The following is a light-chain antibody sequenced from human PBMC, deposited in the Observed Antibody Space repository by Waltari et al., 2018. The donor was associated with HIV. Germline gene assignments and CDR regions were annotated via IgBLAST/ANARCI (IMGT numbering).Light chain of an antibody. Sequence: QSVLTQPPSVSAAPGPQVSISCPGNNSHLANNHVSWYRQVQGTAPKVVIYDSNKRPSGIPDRFSGSKSGTSATLAITGLQTGDEADFYCGTWDSRLTTYVFGSGSKLTVL. V-gene: IGLV1-51*01. CDR3: GTWDSRLTTYV. CDR1: NSHLANNH. CDR2: DSN. J-gene: IGLJ1*01.